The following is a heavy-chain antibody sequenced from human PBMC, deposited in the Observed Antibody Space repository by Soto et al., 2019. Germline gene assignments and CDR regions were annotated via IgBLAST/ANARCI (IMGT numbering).Heavy chain of an antibody. Sequence: LRLSCAASGFTFSSYSMNWVRQAPGKGLEWVSYISSSSSTIYYADSVKGRFTISRDNAKNSLYLQMNSLRAEDTAVYYCARRTIQLWPRMDVWGQRTTVTVSS. CDR2: ISSSSSTI. CDR1: GFTFSSYS. V-gene: IGHV3-48*01. D-gene: IGHD5-18*01. J-gene: IGHJ6*02. CDR3: ARRTIQLWPRMDV.